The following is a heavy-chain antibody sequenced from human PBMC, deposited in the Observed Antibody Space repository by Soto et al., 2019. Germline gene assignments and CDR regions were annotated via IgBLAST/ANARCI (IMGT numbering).Heavy chain of an antibody. CDR1: GFPLSDSA. D-gene: IGHD3-3*01. J-gene: IGHJ6*03. CDR2: IRSKTNNYAT. CDR3: TRHAGGQVEHSFYDYFMDV. Sequence: EVQLVESGGGLVQPGGSLKLACLASGFPLSDSAIHWVRQASGKGLEWVGRIRSKTNNYATTYAAPVRGRFTLSRDDSKNTAYLQMTNLESEDAAVYYCTRHAGGQVEHSFYDYFMDVWGKGATVSVPS. V-gene: IGHV3-73*01.